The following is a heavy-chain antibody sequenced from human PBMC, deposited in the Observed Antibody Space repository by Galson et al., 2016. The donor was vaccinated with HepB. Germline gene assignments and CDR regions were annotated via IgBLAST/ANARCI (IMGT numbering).Heavy chain of an antibody. Sequence: SLRLSCAASRFTFSTYVMNWVRQAPGKGLEWVSTINDGGDTTYYADSVKGRFTISRDNSRNTLSLQMNSLRAEDTAVYYCARTYGSGSYRRDAFDIWGQGTMVTVSS. D-gene: IGHD3-10*01. CDR1: RFTFSTYV. CDR2: INDGGDTT. J-gene: IGHJ3*02. V-gene: IGHV3-23*01. CDR3: ARTYGSGSYRRDAFDI.